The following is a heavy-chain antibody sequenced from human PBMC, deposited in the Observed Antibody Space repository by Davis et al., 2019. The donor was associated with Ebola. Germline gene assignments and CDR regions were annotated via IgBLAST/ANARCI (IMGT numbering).Heavy chain of an antibody. J-gene: IGHJ3*02. V-gene: IGHV3-11*06. D-gene: IGHD3-10*01. CDR3: ARELTWFGELLRGAFDI. CDR2: ISSSSSYT. CDR1: GFTFSDYY. Sequence: GGSLRLSCAASGFTFSDYYMSWIRQAPGKGLEWVSYISSSSSYTNYADSVKGRFTISRDNAKNSLYLQMNSLRAEDTAVYYCARELTWFGELLRGAFDIWGQGTMVTVSS.